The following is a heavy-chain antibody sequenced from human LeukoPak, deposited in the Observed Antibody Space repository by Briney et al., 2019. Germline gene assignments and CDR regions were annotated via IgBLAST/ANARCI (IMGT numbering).Heavy chain of an antibody. V-gene: IGHV1-69*13. CDR2: IIPIFGTA. D-gene: IGHD3-3*01. CDR3: AREWLLDDFWSGYFDY. CDR1: GGTFSSYA. J-gene: IGHJ4*02. Sequence: SVKVSCKASGGTFSSYAISWVRQAPGQGLEWMGGIIPIFGTANYAQKFQGRVTITADESTSTAYMELSSLRSEDTAVYYCAREWLLDDFWSGYFDYWGQGTLVTVSS.